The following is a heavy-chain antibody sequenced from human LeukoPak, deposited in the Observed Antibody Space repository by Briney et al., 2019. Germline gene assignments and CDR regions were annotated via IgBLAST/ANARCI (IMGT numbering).Heavy chain of an antibody. V-gene: IGHV4-59*08. D-gene: IGHD3-9*01. Sequence: SETLSLTCSVSGGSISSYYWSWIRQPPGKGLEWIGYIYYSGSTNYNPSLKSRATLSVDTSKNQFSLNLSSVTAADTAVYFCARTAYDIFTGYYSGGGPFDYWGPGTLVTVSS. CDR3: ARTAYDIFTGYYSGGGPFDY. CDR2: IYYSGST. CDR1: GGSISSYY. J-gene: IGHJ4*02.